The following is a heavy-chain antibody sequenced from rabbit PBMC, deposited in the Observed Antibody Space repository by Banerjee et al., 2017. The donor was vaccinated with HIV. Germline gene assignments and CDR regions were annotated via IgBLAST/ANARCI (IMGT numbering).Heavy chain of an antibody. D-gene: IGHD3-1*01. J-gene: IGHJ4*01. CDR2: IYAASGSA. V-gene: IGHV1S7*01. Sequence: QSLEESGGGLVQPGGSLTLSCKASGFDFSYYYMSWVRQAPGKGLEWIGIIYAASGSAYYASWVHGRFTISSDNAQNTVDLQMNSLAAADTASYFCARDLPGPIYAFDLWGQGTLVTVS. CDR3: ARDLPGPIYAFDL. CDR1: GFDFSYYY.